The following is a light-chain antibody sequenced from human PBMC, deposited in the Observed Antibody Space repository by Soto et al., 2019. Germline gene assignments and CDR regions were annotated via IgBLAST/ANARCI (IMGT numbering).Light chain of an antibody. J-gene: IGKJ4*01. CDR2: LGS. Sequence: DIVMTQSPLSLPVTPGEPASISCRSSQSLLHSNGYNYLDWYLQKPGQSPQLLIYLGSNRASGVPDRFSGSGSGTDFTLKIIRVEAEDVGVYYCMQALQTPLTFGGGTNVEIK. V-gene: IGKV2-28*01. CDR3: MQALQTPLT. CDR1: QSLLHSNGYNY.